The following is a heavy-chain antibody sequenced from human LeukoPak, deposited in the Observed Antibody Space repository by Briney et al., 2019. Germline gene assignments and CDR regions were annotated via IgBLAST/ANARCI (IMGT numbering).Heavy chain of an antibody. J-gene: IGHJ4*02. CDR3: SMATITGFDY. V-gene: IGHV3-21*01. CDR2: ISSSSSYI. D-gene: IGHD5-24*01. CDR1: GFTFSSYS. Sequence: GGSLRLSCAASGFTFSSYSMNWVRQAPGKGLEWVSSISSSSSYIYYADSVEGRFTISRDNAKNSLYLQMNSLRAEDTAVYYCSMATITGFDYWGQGTLVTVSS.